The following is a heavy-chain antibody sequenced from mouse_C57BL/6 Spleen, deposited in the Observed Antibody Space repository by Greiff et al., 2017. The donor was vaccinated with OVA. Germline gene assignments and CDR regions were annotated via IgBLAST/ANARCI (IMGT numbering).Heavy chain of an antibody. CDR1: GYAFSSYW. CDR2: IYPGDGDT. D-gene: IGHD4-1*01. CDR3: ARGELGEAMDY. V-gene: IGHV1-80*01. Sequence: VQLQQSGAELVKPGASVKISCKASGYAFSSYWMNWVKQRPGQGLEWIGQIYPGDGDTNYNGKFKGKATLTADKSSSTAYMQRSSLTSEDSAVYFCARGELGEAMDYWGQGTSVTVSS. J-gene: IGHJ4*01.